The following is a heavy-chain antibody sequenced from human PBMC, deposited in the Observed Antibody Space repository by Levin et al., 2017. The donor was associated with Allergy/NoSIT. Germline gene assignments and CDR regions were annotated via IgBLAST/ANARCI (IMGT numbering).Heavy chain of an antibody. J-gene: IGHJ2*01. V-gene: IGHV3-33*01. CDR3: ARDLASTAYSAWYLDL. CDR2: IWYDGSNK. Sequence: GGSLRLSCAASGFTFSTYGMHWVRQAPGKGLEWVAVIWYDGSNKYYADSVKGRFTISRDNSKNTLYLQVNSLRAEDMAVYYCARDLASTAYSAWYLDLWGRGTLVTVSS. CDR1: GFTFSTYG. D-gene: IGHD6-13*01.